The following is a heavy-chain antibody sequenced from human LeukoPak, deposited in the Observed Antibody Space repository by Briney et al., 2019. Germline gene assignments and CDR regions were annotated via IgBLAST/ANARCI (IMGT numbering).Heavy chain of an antibody. CDR1: GYSLSELS. J-gene: IGHJ4*02. Sequence: ASVTVSCKVSGYSLSELSIHWVRQAPGKGLEWMGGFDPEDDEAIYAQSLQGRVTMSEDTSTDTAYMELSGLTSDDAAVYYCATDVTGTAPYDFWGQGTLVTVS. D-gene: IGHD1-1*01. CDR2: FDPEDDEA. V-gene: IGHV1-24*01. CDR3: ATDVTGTAPYDF.